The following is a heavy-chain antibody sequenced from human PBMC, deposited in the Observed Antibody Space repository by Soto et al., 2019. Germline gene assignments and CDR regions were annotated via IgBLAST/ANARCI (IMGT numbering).Heavy chain of an antibody. V-gene: IGHV4-39*01. D-gene: IGHD5-12*01. Sequence: EALCVAGPVSGGSISSSSYYWGWIREPPGKGLEWIGSIYYSGSTYYNPSLKSRVTISVDTSKNQFSLKLSSVTAADTAVYYCARLSGYDMAYYYYYGMDVWGQGTTVTVSS. CDR2: IYYSGST. J-gene: IGHJ6*02. CDR3: ARLSGYDMAYYYYYGMDV. CDR1: GGSISSSSYY.